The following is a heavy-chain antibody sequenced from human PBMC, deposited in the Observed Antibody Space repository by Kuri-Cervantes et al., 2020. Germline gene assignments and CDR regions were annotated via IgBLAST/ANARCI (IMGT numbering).Heavy chain of an antibody. D-gene: IGHD3-16*01. CDR1: GYTFTGYY. J-gene: IGHJ5*02. Sequence: ASVKVSCKASGYTFTGYYMPWVRQAPGQGLEWMGRINPNSGGTNYAQKFQGRVTMTRDTSISTAYMELSSLRSEDTAVYYCARDLGESFGWFDPWGQGTLVTVSS. CDR2: INPNSGGT. V-gene: IGHV1-2*02. CDR3: ARDLGESFGWFDP.